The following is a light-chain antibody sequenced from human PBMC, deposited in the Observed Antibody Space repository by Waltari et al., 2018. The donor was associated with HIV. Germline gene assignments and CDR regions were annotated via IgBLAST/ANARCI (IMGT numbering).Light chain of an antibody. CDR2: GAS. CDR3: QQYNNWPLT. V-gene: IGKV3-15*01. J-gene: IGKJ4*01. Sequence: EIGVTAAAATLAGAPGGRATLSCRASQSVSSNLAWYQRKPGQAPRLLIYGASTRATGIPARFSGSGSGTEFTLTISSLQSEDFAVYYCQQYNNWPLTFGGGTKVEIK. CDR1: QSVSSN.